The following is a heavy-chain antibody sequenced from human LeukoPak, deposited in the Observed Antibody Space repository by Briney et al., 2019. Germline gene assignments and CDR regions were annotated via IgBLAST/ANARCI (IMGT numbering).Heavy chain of an antibody. CDR1: GFTFSSYA. CDR3: AKATPYYGDYRYFDY. J-gene: IGHJ4*02. Sequence: GGSLRLSCAASGFTFSSYAMSWVRQVPGKGLEWVSAISGSGGSTYYADSVKGRFTISRDNSKNTLYLQMNSLRAEDTAVYYCAKATPYYGDYRYFDYWGQGTLVTVSS. CDR2: ISGSGGST. D-gene: IGHD4-17*01. V-gene: IGHV3-23*01.